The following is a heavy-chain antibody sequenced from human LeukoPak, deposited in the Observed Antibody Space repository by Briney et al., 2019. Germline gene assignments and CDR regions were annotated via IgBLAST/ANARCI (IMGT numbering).Heavy chain of an antibody. Sequence: GGSLRLSCAASGFTFSSYAMSWVRQVPGKGLEWVSAISGSGGSTYYADSVKGRFTISRDNSRNTLYLQMNSLRAEDTAVYYCAKDKVLAAAGSEKIFDYWGQGTLVTVSS. CDR1: GFTFSSYA. D-gene: IGHD6-13*01. V-gene: IGHV3-23*01. CDR3: AKDKVLAAAGSEKIFDY. CDR2: ISGSGGST. J-gene: IGHJ4*02.